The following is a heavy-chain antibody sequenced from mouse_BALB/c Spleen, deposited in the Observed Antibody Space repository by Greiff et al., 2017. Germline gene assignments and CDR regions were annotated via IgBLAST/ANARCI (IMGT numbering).Heavy chain of an antibody. V-gene: IGHV5-17*02. CDR3: ARSGLTGTDY. CDR2: ISSGSSTI. CDR1: GFTFSSFG. Sequence: EVQVVESGGGLVQPGGSRKLSCAASGFTFSSFGMHWVRQAPEKGLEWVAYISSGSSTIYYADTVKGRFTISRDNPKNTLFLQMTSLRSEDTAMYYCARSGLTGTDYWGQGTTLTVSS. J-gene: IGHJ2*01. D-gene: IGHD4-1*01.